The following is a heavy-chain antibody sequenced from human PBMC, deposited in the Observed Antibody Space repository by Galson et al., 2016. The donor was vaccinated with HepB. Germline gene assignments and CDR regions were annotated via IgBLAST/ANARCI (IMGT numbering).Heavy chain of an antibody. CDR1: GFTVSSYW. V-gene: IGHV3-74*01. Sequence: SLRLSCAASGFTVSSYWMHWVRQAPGKGLVWVSRIRRGENIITYADSVKGRFTISRDSARNSLYLQMNSLRAEDTAVYYCVRGDDYSALGYWGQGTLVTVSS. D-gene: IGHD5-12*01. CDR2: IRRGENII. J-gene: IGHJ4*02. CDR3: VRGDDYSALGY.